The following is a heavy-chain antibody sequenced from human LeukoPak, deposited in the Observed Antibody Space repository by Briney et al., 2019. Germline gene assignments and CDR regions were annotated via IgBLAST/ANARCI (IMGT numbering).Heavy chain of an antibody. CDR1: GYSFTSHW. V-gene: IGHV5-10-1*01. CDR2: IAPSDSYT. D-gene: IGHD6-19*01. CDR3: ARHGEYSTDWYYFDY. Sequence: GESLKISCKASGYSFTSHWITWVRQMPGKGLEWTGRIAPSDSYTNYSPSFQGHVTFSADKSISTAYLQWGSLKASDAAMYFCARHGEYSTDWYYFDYWGQGTLVTVSS. J-gene: IGHJ4*02.